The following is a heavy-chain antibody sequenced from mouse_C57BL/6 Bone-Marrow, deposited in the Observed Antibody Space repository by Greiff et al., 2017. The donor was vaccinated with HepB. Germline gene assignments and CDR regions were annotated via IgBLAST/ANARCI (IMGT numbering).Heavy chain of an antibody. J-gene: IGHJ3*01. CDR3: ARLDAWFAY. Sequence: EVKVEESGGGLVKPGGSLKLSCAASGFTFSSYTMSWVRQTPEKRLEWVATISGGGGNTYYPDSVKGRFTISRDNAKNTLYLQMSSLRSEDTALYYCARLDAWFAYWGQGTLVTVSA. V-gene: IGHV5-9*01. CDR2: ISGGGGNT. CDR1: GFTFSSYT.